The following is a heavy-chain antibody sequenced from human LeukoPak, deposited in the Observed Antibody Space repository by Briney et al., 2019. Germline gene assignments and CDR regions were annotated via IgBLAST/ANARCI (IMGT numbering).Heavy chain of an antibody. Sequence: SETLSLTCAVYGGSFSGYYRSWIRQPPGKGLEWIGEINHSGSTNYNPSLKSRVTISVDTSKNQFSLELSSVTAADTAVYYCARVEVTSDAFDIWGQGTMVTVSS. V-gene: IGHV4-34*01. J-gene: IGHJ3*02. CDR1: GGSFSGYY. CDR2: INHSGST. D-gene: IGHD4-17*01. CDR3: ARVEVTSDAFDI.